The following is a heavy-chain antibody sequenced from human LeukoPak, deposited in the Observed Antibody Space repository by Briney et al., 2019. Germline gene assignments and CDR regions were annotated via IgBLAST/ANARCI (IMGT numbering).Heavy chain of an antibody. J-gene: IGHJ1*01. CDR1: GFTFSSYA. D-gene: IGHD3-3*01. V-gene: IGHV3-23*01. Sequence: GGSLRLSCAASGFTFSSYAMSWVRQAPGKGLEWVSAISGSGINTYYADSVKGRFTISRDNAKNSLFLQMNSLRAEDTAVYYCARDLTIFEVVIMSYFHHWGQGTLVTVSS. CDR2: ISGSGINT. CDR3: ARDLTIFEVVIMSYFHH.